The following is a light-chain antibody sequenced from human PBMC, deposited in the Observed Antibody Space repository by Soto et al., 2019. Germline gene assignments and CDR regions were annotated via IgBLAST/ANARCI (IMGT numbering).Light chain of an antibody. J-gene: IGKJ5*01. CDR2: AAS. CDR1: ENIARH. CDR3: RQGYSTLSIP. V-gene: IGKV1-39*01. Sequence: DIQMTQSPSSLSASVGDRITITCRASENIARHLNWYQQKPGKAPNLLIYAASNLQNGVPLRFRGGGSGTDFTLTISKLQPEDFATYYCRQGYSTLSIPFGQGTRLEI.